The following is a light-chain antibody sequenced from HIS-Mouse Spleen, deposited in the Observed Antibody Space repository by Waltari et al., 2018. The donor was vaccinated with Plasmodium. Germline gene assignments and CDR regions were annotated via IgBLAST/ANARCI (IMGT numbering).Light chain of an antibody. J-gene: IGKJ3*01. Sequence: EIVMTQSPAPLSVSPGERATLSGRASQSVSSKLAWYQQKPGQAPRLLIYGASTRATGIPARFSGSGSGTEFTLTISSLQSEDFAVYYCQQYNNWSFTFGPGTKVDIK. CDR1: QSVSSK. CDR3: QQYNNWSFT. CDR2: GAS. V-gene: IGKV3-15*01.